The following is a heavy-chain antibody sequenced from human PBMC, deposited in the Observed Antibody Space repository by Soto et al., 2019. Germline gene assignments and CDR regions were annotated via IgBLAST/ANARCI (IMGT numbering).Heavy chain of an antibody. CDR2: ISSSSSTI. J-gene: IGHJ4*02. CDR1: GFTFSSYS. V-gene: IGHV3-48*02. Sequence: GGSLRLSCAASGFTFSSYSMNWVRQAPGKGLEWVSYISSSSSTIYYADSVKGRFTISRDNAKNSLYLQMNSLRDEDTAVYYCARDQRAYCGGDCPLGVDYWGQGTLVTVSS. D-gene: IGHD2-21*02. CDR3: ARDQRAYCGGDCPLGVDY.